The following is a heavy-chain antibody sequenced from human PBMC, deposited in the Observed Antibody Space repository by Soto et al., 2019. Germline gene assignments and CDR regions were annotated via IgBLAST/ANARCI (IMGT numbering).Heavy chain of an antibody. Sequence: TLFLTCSVSGACTDSSYHWTWFRQPPGKGLGWMGYIFNSGTTLYNPSLTSGLSISMDTSGNHFSLELRSVTAADTAVYYCALALGPTTGLDYWGQGTQVTVSS. CDR2: IFNSGTT. CDR3: ALALGPTTGLDY. D-gene: IGHD1-26*01. J-gene: IGHJ4*02. V-gene: IGHV4-31*02. CDR1: GACTDSSYH.